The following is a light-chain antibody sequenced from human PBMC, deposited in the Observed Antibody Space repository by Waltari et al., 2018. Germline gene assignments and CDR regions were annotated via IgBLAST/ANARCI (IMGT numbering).Light chain of an antibody. CDR2: KAS. CDR3: QDYTWYWT. Sequence: DAQMTQSPSSLSAPVGVRVTITCRASQTISKLAWYHQKPGKDPKLLIYKASNLESGVPSRFSGSGSGTEFTLTISSLQPDDFATYHCQDYTWYWTFGQGTKVDI. CDR1: QTISK. J-gene: IGKJ1*01. V-gene: IGKV1-5*03.